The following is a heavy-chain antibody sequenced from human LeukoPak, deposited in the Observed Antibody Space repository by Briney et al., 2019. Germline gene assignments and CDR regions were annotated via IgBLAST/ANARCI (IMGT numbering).Heavy chain of an antibody. CDR1: GFTVSSNY. J-gene: IGHJ4*02. V-gene: IGHV3-66*01. Sequence: GGSLRLSCAASGFTVSSNYMSWVRQAPGKGLEWVSVIYSGGSTYYAGSVKGRFTISRDNSKNTLYLQMNSLRAEDTAVYYCAKDSTRVAAAGLYYFDYRGQGTLVTVSS. D-gene: IGHD6-13*01. CDR3: AKDSTRVAAAGLYYFDY. CDR2: IYSGGST.